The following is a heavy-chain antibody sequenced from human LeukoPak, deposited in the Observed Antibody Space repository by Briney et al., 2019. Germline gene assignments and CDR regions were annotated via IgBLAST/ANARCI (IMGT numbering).Heavy chain of an antibody. CDR1: GITFSYYG. CDR2: ISNDGSNK. Sequence: PGGSLRLSCAASGITFSYYGIHWVRQAPGKGLEWVASISNDGSNKYYADSVKGRFSISRDNSKNTLYLQMNSLRVEDTAVYYCAKDRRMARGIVISNWFDPWGQGTLVTVSS. D-gene: IGHD3-10*01. V-gene: IGHV3-30*18. CDR3: AKDRRMARGIVISNWFDP. J-gene: IGHJ5*02.